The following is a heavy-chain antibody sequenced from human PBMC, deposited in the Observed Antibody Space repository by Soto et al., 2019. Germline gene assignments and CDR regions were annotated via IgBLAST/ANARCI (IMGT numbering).Heavy chain of an antibody. CDR3: ALMPGVGMDV. CDR2: INPNSGGT. CDR1: GYTFTGYY. D-gene: IGHD2-2*01. Sequence: QVQLVQSGAEVKKPGASVKVSCQASGYTFTGYYIHWVRQAPGPGREWMGWINPNSGGTNYARKFQGRVTMTRDTPINTAYMEVSRLRSDDTGVYYCALMPGVGMDVWGQGTTVTVSS. J-gene: IGHJ6*02. V-gene: IGHV1-2*02.